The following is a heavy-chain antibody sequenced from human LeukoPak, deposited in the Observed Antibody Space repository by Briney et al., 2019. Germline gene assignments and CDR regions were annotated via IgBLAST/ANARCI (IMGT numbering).Heavy chain of an antibody. Sequence: ASVKVSCKASGYTFTDYYIYWVRQAPGQGLEWMGWISLNSGGTNYAQSFRGRVTMIRDTSISTAYMDLSSLRSEDTAVYYCARGDRIRYYYYMDVWGKGTTVTVSS. J-gene: IGHJ6*03. CDR2: ISLNSGGT. CDR1: GYTFTDYY. V-gene: IGHV1-2*02. D-gene: IGHD2/OR15-2a*01. CDR3: ARGDRIRYYYYMDV.